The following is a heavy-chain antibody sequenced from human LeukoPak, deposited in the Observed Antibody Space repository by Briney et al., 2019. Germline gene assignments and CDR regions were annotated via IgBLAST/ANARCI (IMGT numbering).Heavy chain of an antibody. Sequence: TSETLSLTCTVSGYSISSGYYWGWIRQPPGKGLEWIGSIYHSGSTYYNPSLKSRVTISVDTSKNQFSLKLSSVTAADTAVYYCARLYGSGSYYISYYYYYMDVWGKGTTVTISS. D-gene: IGHD3-10*01. CDR1: GYSISSGYY. V-gene: IGHV4-38-2*02. CDR3: ARLYGSGSYYISYYYYYMDV. J-gene: IGHJ6*03. CDR2: IYHSGST.